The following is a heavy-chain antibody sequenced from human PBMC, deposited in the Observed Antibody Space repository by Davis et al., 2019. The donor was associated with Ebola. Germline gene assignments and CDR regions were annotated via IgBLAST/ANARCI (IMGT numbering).Heavy chain of an antibody. CDR3: AKLNAGWIRTNWFDP. J-gene: IGHJ5*02. V-gene: IGHV3-23*01. CDR1: EFTFSSYA. CDR2: ISGSGGST. D-gene: IGHD6-19*01. Sequence: GGSLTLSCAASEFTFSSYAMRWVRQAPGKGLEWVSAISGSGGSTYYADPVKGRFTISRDNSKNTLYLQMNSLRAEDTAVYYCAKLNAGWIRTNWFDPWGQGTLVTVSS.